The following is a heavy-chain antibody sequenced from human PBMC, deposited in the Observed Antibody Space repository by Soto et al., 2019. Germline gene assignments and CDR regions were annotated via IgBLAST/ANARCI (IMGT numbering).Heavy chain of an antibody. CDR2: LYSSGST. V-gene: IGHV4-59*12. Sequence: SETLSLTCTVSGGSIRSDYWSWIRQSPGKGLEWIGYLYSSGSTNYNPSLESRVTISVDTSKNQFSLTLTSVTAADTAVYFFSCYNAASDTYYFDYWGQGALVTVSS. CDR3: SCYNAASDTYYFDY. CDR1: GGSIRSDY. J-gene: IGHJ4*02. D-gene: IGHD6-13*01.